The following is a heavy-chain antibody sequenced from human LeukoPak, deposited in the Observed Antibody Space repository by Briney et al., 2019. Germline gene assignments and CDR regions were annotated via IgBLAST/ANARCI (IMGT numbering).Heavy chain of an antibody. J-gene: IGHJ4*02. CDR2: INSDRSSS. Sequence: GGSLRLSCAAPGFNFSSYWMHWVRQAPGKGLVWVSRINSDRSSSSYADSVKGRVTSPGDNANNQRDQQMNSRRADAAAVYYCVAVTGRPAGGGVYYWGQGTLVTVSS. CDR3: VAVTGRPAGGGVYY. V-gene: IGHV3-74*01. D-gene: IGHD6-19*01. CDR1: GFNFSSYW.